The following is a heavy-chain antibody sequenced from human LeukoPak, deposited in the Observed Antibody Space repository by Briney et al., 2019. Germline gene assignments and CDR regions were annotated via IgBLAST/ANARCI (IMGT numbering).Heavy chain of an antibody. CDR1: GFTFSSYS. CDR3: ARMSPAVAGSFDY. V-gene: IGHV3-21*01. Sequence: PGGSLRFSCAASGFTFSSYSMNWVRQAPGKGLEWVSSISSSSSYIYYADSVKGRFTISRDNAKNSLYLQMNSLRAEDTAVYYCARMSPAVAGSFDYWGQGTLVTVSS. D-gene: IGHD6-19*01. J-gene: IGHJ4*02. CDR2: ISSSSSYI.